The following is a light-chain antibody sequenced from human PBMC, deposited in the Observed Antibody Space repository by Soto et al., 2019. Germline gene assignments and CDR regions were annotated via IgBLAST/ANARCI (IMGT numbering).Light chain of an antibody. CDR3: QVRDTTNPVI. V-gene: IGLV3-21*02. J-gene: IGLJ2*01. CDR2: DDG. CDR1: NIEIKS. Sequence: SYELTQPPSVSVAPGQTARITCGGNNIEIKSVHWYQQKPGQAPVLVVYDDGDRTTGIPERFSGSKSGNTATLTTSRVEAGDEADYYCQVRDTTNPVIFGGGTKLTVL.